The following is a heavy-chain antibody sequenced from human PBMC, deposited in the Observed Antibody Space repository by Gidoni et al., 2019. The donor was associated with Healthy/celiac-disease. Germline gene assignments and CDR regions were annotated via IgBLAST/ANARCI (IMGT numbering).Heavy chain of an antibody. D-gene: IGHD2-15*01. CDR1: GESFRGYY. CDR2: STHSEST. CDR3: ARGGGNVVVVAATK. Sequence: QVQLQQWGAGLLKPSETLSLTCAVYGESFRGYYWSWIRQPPGKGLEWIGESTHSESTNYNPSLQSRVTISVDTSKNQFSLKLSSVTAADTAVYYCARGGGNVVVVAATKWGQGTLVTVSS. J-gene: IGHJ4*02. V-gene: IGHV4-34*01.